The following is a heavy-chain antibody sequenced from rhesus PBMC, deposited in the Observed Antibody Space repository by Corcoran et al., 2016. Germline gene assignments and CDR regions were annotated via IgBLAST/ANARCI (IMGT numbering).Heavy chain of an antibody. CDR1: GGSISSNY. Sequence: QVQLQESGPGLVKPSETLSLTCVVSGGSISSNYWHWILQPPGKGLEWIGLIYGGSGSTSYNPSLTSRVTISTDTSKNQFSLKLSSVTAADTAMYYCASAYGLDSWGQGVVVTVSS. CDR2: IYGGSGST. J-gene: IGHJ6*01. CDR3: ASAYGLDS. V-gene: IGHV4-147*01.